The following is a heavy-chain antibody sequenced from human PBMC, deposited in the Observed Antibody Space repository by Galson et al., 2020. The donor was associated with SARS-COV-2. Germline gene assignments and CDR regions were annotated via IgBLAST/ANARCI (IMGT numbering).Heavy chain of an antibody. Sequence: GGSLRLSCIASGFNFNDHFMDWVRQAPGKGLEWVARIRNRASGYSIEYAASVRGRFTISRDDSKNSVHLQTNSLRSEDTAVYYCARDWSGAGDFWGQGTLVTVSS. D-gene: IGHD3-10*01. CDR2: IRNRASGYSI. V-gene: IGHV3-72*01. CDR3: ARDWSGAGDF. CDR1: GFNFNDHF. J-gene: IGHJ4*02.